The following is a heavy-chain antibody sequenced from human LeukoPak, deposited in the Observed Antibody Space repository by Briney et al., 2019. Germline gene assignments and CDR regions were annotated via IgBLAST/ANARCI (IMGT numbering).Heavy chain of an antibody. CDR2: IYWDDDR. D-gene: IGHD3-22*01. CDR3: AHRKNYYDSSVFDN. Sequence: SGPTLVNPTQTLTLTCTFSGFSFNTRGVGVGWIRQPPGRALEWLALIYWDDDRRYSPSLKSRLTITKDTSKNQVVLTITNMDPVDTATYFCAHRKNYYDSSVFDNWGQGTLVTVSS. CDR1: GFSFNTRGVG. J-gene: IGHJ4*02. V-gene: IGHV2-5*02.